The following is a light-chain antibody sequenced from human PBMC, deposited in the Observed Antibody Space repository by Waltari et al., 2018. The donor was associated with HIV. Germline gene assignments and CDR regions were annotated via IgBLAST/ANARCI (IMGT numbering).Light chain of an antibody. CDR1: SSDVWSYNL. CDR2: EVS. J-gene: IGLJ2*01. V-gene: IGLV2-23*02. CDR3: CSYASTTDTYVV. Sequence: QSALTQPASVSGSPGQSITISCTGTSSDVWSYNLVSWYQQHPGKAPKLIIYEVSKRPSGVSNRFSGPKSGSTASLTISGLQPEDEADYCCCSYASTTDTYVVFGGGTKLTVL.